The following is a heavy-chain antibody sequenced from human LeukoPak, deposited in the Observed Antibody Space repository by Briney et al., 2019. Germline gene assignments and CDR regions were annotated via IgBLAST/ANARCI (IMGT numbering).Heavy chain of an antibody. J-gene: IGHJ4*02. D-gene: IGHD1-26*01. Sequence: SVKVSCKASGGTFSSYAISWVRQAPGQGLEWMGGIIPIFGTANYAQKFQGRVTITADESTSTAYMELSSLRSEDTAVYYCARDPIVGATFLDYWGQGTLVTVSS. CDR2: IIPIFGTA. CDR1: GGTFSSYA. V-gene: IGHV1-69*13. CDR3: ARDPIVGATFLDY.